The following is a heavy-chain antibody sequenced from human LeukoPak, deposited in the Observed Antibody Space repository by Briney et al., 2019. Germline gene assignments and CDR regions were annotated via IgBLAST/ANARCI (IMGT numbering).Heavy chain of an antibody. Sequence: SETLSLTCTVSGGSVSSDYWSWIRQPPGKGLEWIGWISYSGSSNYSPSLKSRVTLSVDTSKNQFSLKLSSVTAADTAVYYCARGGVSSKFFDYWGQGTLVTVSS. CDR2: ISYSGSS. D-gene: IGHD6-6*01. J-gene: IGHJ4*02. CDR1: GGSVSSDY. CDR3: ARGGVSSKFFDY. V-gene: IGHV4-59*02.